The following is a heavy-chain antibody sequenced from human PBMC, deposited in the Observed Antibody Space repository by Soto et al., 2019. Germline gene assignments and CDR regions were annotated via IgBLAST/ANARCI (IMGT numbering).Heavy chain of an antibody. V-gene: IGHV1-46*01. CDR1: GYTLSSYY. Sequence: ASVKVSCKASGYTLSSYYIHWVRQAPGQGLEWMGVIIPSSGSTRYAQKFQGRVTMTSDTSTSTVYMDLSSLRSEDTAVYYCARVAPIAVAGFFDYWGQGALVTVSS. D-gene: IGHD6-19*01. CDR3: ARVAPIAVAGFFDY. J-gene: IGHJ4*02. CDR2: IIPSSGST.